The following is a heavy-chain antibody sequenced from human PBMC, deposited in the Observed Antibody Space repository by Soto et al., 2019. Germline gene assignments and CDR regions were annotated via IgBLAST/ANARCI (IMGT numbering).Heavy chain of an antibody. CDR1: GGSISSYY. V-gene: IGHV4-59*01. D-gene: IGHD3-10*01. CDR3: ARDYYGSSAFDI. Sequence: SETLSLTCTVSGGSISSYYWSWIRQPPGKGLEWIGYIYYCWSTNYNPSLKIRVTISVDTSKNQFSLKLSSVTVADTAVYYCARDYYGSSAFDIWGQGTMVTVSS. CDR2: IYYCWST. J-gene: IGHJ3*02.